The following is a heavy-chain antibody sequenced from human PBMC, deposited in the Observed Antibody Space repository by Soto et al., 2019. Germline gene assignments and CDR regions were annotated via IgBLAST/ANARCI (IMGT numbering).Heavy chain of an antibody. CDR3: ARTQTNDY. CDR2: INTNSGGT. CDR1: GYTFTGYY. Sequence: GASVKVSCKASGYTFTGYYIHWVRQAPGQGLEWMGWINTNSGGTNYAQKFQGRVTMTRDTSISTAYMELSRLTSDDTAVYYYARTQTNDYWGQGTLVTVSS. J-gene: IGHJ4*02. V-gene: IGHV1-2*02.